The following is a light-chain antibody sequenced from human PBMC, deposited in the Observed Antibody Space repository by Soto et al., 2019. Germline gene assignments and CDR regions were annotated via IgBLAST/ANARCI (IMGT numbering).Light chain of an antibody. CDR1: QSVSSI. CDR3: QQYNYWPRT. CDR2: GAS. Sequence: EIVMTHSPATLSVSPGERATLSCRASQSVSSILAWYQQKPGQAPRLLIYGASTRATGIPARFSGSGSGTEFTLTISSLQSEDFAVYYCQQYNYWPRTFGQGTKVEIK. V-gene: IGKV3-15*01. J-gene: IGKJ1*01.